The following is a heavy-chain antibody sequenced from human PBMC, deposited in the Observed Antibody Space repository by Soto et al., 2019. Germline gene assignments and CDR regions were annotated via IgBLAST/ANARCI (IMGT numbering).Heavy chain of an antibody. CDR2: IYYSGST. CDR1: GGSISSSIYD. V-gene: IGHV4-39*01. Sequence: AETLSLTWTVSGGSISSSIYDGGWIRQPPGKGLEWIGSIYYSGSTYYNPSLKSRVTISVDTSKNQFSLKLSSVTAADTAVYYCATLWFGEGNYWGQGTLVTVS. D-gene: IGHD3-10*01. J-gene: IGHJ4*02. CDR3: ATLWFGEGNY.